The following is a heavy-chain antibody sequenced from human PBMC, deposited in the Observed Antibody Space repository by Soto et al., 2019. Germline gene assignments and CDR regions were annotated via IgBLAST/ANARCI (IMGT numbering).Heavy chain of an antibody. CDR1: GYTFISYA. CDR2: VSPYSGNT. J-gene: IGHJ6*02. V-gene: IGHV1-18*01. D-gene: IGHD3-9*01. Sequence: QLVQSGAEVKKPGASVKVSCKASGYTFISYAISWVRQVPGQGLEWMGRVSPYSGNTDSAQKFQGRGTMTTAPSTNTAYLDLMNLRYDDTAVYFCAGDFLTRTPWGSATDQFSHYGMAVWGQGTTVTVSS. CDR3: AGDFLTRTPWGSATDQFSHYGMAV.